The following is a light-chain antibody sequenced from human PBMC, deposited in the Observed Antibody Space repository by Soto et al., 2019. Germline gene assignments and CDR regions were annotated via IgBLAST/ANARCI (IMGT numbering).Light chain of an antibody. J-gene: IGLJ1*01. CDR1: SSDVGGYNY. V-gene: IGLV2-8*01. CDR3: SSFAGTFFV. Sequence: QSALTQPPSASWSPGQSVTISCTGTSSDVGGYNYVSWYQQHPGKVPKVLISEVNKRPSGVPDRFSGSKSGNTASLTVSGLQADDEADYYCSSFAGTFFVFGTGTKVTV. CDR2: EVN.